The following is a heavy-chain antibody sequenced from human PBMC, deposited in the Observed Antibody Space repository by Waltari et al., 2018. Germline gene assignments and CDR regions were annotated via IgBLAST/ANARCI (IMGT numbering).Heavy chain of an antibody. CDR3: AREPSPDSSGYFYYYMDV. J-gene: IGHJ6*03. Sequence: EVQLVESGGGLVQPGGSLRLYCAASGFPFSRYWMPGVRQAPGKGLVWVSRINSDGSGTIYADSVKGRFTISRDNAKNTLYLQLNSLRVEDTAVYYCAREPSPDSSGYFYYYMDVWGKGTTVTVSS. V-gene: IGHV3-74*01. D-gene: IGHD3-22*01. CDR1: GFPFSRYW. CDR2: INSDGSGT.